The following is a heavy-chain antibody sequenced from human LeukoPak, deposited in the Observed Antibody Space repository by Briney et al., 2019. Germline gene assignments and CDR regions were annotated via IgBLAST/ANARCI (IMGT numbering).Heavy chain of an antibody. Sequence: GGSLRLSCAASGFTFSNYDMHWVRQATGKGLEWVSGIDTAGDTYYPDSVKGRFTISRDNSKNTLYLQMNSLRAEDTAVYYCARTRGDWGESMAFDIWGQGTMVTVSS. V-gene: IGHV3-13*01. CDR1: GFTFSNYD. CDR3: ARTRGDWGESMAFDI. CDR2: IDTAGDT. D-gene: IGHD2-21*02. J-gene: IGHJ3*02.